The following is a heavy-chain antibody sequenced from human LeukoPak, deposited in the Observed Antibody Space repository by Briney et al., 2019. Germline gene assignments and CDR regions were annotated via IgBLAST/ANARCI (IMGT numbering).Heavy chain of an antibody. CDR2: INPNSGT. CDR3: AKDTGTFNLGDH. D-gene: IGHD5-18*01. V-gene: IGHV1-2*02. J-gene: IGHJ4*02. Sequence: GASVKVSCKASGYTFTDYYMHWVQQAPGQGLEWMGWINPNSGTKYAQKFQGRVTMTRDTSISTAYMELSRLRSDDTAVYYCAKDTGTFNLGDHWGQGTQVTVSS. CDR1: GYTFTDYY.